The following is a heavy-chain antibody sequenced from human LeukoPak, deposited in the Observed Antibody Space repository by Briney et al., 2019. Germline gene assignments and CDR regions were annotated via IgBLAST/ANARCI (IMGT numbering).Heavy chain of an antibody. CDR2: IYYSGNT. J-gene: IGHJ4*02. CDR3: ARIDTRGYNGYSFDY. CDR1: GGSVSSYY. Sequence: SETLSRTCTVSGGSVSSYYWGWIRQPPERGLHFMWYIYYSGNTNYNPSLNSRVTISVDTSKNQFSLKLSSVTAANTAVYYCARIDTRGYNGYSFDYWGQGTLVTVSS. D-gene: IGHD3-22*01. V-gene: IGHV4-59*02.